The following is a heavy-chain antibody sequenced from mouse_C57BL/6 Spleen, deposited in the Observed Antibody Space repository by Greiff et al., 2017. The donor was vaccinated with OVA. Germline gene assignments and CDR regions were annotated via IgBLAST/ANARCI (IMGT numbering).Heavy chain of an antibody. D-gene: IGHD2-4*01. J-gene: IGHJ3*01. CDR3: ARKAIYYDYDGPFAY. CDR1: GYTFTGYW. Sequence: QVQLQQSGAELMKPGASVKLSCKATGYTFTGYWIEWVKQRPGHGLEWIGEILPGSGSTNYNEKFKGKATFTADTSSNTAYMQLSSLTTDDSAIYYCARKAIYYDYDGPFAYWGQGTLVTVSA. V-gene: IGHV1-9*01. CDR2: ILPGSGST.